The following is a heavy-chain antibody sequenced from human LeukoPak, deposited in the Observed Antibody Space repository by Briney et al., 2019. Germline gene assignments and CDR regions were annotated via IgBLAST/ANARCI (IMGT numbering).Heavy chain of an antibody. CDR1: GFTISSYW. D-gene: IGHD6-13*01. J-gene: IGHJ4*02. Sequence: GGSLRLSCAASGFTISSYWLSWVRQAPGKGLEWVANIKQDGSEKYYVDSVKGRFTISRDNAKNSLYLQMNSLRAEDTAVYYCARVRAAADYWGQGTLVTVSS. CDR2: IKQDGSEK. CDR3: ARVRAAADY. V-gene: IGHV3-7*01.